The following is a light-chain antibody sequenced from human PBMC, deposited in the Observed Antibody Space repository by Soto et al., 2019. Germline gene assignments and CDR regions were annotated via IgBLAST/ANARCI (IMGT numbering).Light chain of an antibody. CDR3: QEYGSSPPYT. CDR2: AAS. V-gene: IGKV3-20*01. CDR1: QSVSGSY. J-gene: IGKJ2*01. Sequence: EIVLTQSPGTLSLSPGETATLSCRASQSVSGSYVAWYQQKPGQAPRVLIYAASSRATGIPDRFRGSGSGTDFTLTISRLEPEDFAIYYCQEYGSSPPYTFGQGTKLEIK.